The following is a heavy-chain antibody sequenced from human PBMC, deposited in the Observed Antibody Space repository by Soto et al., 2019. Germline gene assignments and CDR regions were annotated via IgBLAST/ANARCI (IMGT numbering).Heavy chain of an antibody. CDR2: IVPIFNTS. Sequence: QVQLVQSGAEVKKPGSSVKVSCKASVGTFNNYAISWVRQAPGQGLEWMGGIVPIFNTSHFAEKFKGRLTLTADKSTSTALMELLGLRYDDKAVYFCATQQQLTTVEFWGQGTLVSVSS. CDR1: VGTFNNYA. V-gene: IGHV1-69*06. CDR3: ATQQQLTTVEF. D-gene: IGHD6-13*01. J-gene: IGHJ4*02.